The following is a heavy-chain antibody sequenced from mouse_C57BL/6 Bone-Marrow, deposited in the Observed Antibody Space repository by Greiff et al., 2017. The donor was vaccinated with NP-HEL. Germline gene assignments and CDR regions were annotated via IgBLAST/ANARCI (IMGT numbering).Heavy chain of an antibody. Sequence: EVKVEESGGGLVQPGGSMKLSCVASGFTFSNYWMNWVRQSPEKGLEWVAQIRLKSDNYATHYAESVKGRFTISRDDYKSSVYLQMNNLRAEDTGIYYCTYGNYKGANWYFDVWGTGTTVTVSS. J-gene: IGHJ1*03. CDR1: GFTFSNYW. CDR2: IRLKSDNYAT. CDR3: TYGNYKGANWYFDV. D-gene: IGHD2-1*01. V-gene: IGHV6-3*01.